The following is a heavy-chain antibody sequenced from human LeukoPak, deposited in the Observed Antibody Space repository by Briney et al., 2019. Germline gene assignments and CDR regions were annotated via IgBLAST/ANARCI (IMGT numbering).Heavy chain of an antibody. CDR2: ISAYNGNT. CDR1: GYTFTSYG. Sequence: ASVKVSCKASGYTFTSYGISWVRQAPGQGLEWVGWISAYNGNTNYAQKLQGRVTMTTDTSTSTAYMELRSLRSDDTAVYYCAREGYYDSSGYTASDPWDQGTLVTVSS. CDR3: AREGYYDSSGYTASDP. D-gene: IGHD3-22*01. J-gene: IGHJ5*02. V-gene: IGHV1-18*01.